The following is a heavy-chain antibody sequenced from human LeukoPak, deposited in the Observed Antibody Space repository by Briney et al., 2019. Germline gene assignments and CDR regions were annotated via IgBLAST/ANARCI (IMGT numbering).Heavy chain of an antibody. CDR3: ARDGTAAGLYFDL. CDR1: GFTFSSYW. Sequence: GGSLRLSCAVSGFTFSSYWMNWVRQAPGKGLEWVASIRKDGGEKSYVDSVKGRLTISRDNTKNSLYLQMRSLRAEDTGVYYCARDGTAAGLYFDLWGQGTLVTVSS. J-gene: IGHJ4*02. CDR2: IRKDGGEK. D-gene: IGHD6-13*01. V-gene: IGHV3-7*01.